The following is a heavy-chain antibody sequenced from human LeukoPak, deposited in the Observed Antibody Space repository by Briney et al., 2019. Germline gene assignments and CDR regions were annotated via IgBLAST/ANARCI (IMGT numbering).Heavy chain of an antibody. D-gene: IGHD1-20*01. Sequence: GGSLRLSCAASGFTFSSYWMSWVRQAPGKGLEWVSSISRSGGAPAYADSVKGRFTISRDNSKNTLCLQMNRLRAEDTAVYYCAKDFNWSDAGWGQGTLVTVSS. CDR1: GFTFSSYW. CDR3: AKDFNWSDAG. J-gene: IGHJ4*02. V-gene: IGHV3-23*01. CDR2: ISRSGGAP.